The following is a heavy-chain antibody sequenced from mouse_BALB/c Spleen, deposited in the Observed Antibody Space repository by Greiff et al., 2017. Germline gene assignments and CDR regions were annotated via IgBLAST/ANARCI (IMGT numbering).Heavy chain of an antibody. J-gene: IGHJ4*01. D-gene: IGHD2-1*01. V-gene: IGHV5-17*02. CDR2: ISSGSSTI. CDR3: ARDGRGNLYYAMDY. Sequence: EVKVVESGGGLVQPGGSRKLSCAASGFTFSSFGMHWVRQAPEKGLEWVAYISSGSSTIYYADTVKGRFTISRDNPKNTLFLQMTSLRSEDTAMYYCARDGRGNLYYAMDYWGQGTSVTVSS. CDR1: GFTFSSFG.